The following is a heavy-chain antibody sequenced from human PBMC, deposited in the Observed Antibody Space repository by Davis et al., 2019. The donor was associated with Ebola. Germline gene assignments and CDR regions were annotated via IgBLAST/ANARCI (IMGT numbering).Heavy chain of an antibody. V-gene: IGHV1-46*01. D-gene: IGHD3/OR15-3a*01. CDR2: INPSGGTT. CDR3: ARDPTLYEYWTGYPDF. Sequence: ASVKVSCKASGYTFTSYGISWVRQAPGQGLEWMGIINPSGGTTSYAQKFQDRVTMTRDTSTSTLYMEISSLRSEDTAVYYCARDPTLYEYWTGYPDFWGQGTQVTVSS. CDR1: GYTFTSYG. J-gene: IGHJ4*02.